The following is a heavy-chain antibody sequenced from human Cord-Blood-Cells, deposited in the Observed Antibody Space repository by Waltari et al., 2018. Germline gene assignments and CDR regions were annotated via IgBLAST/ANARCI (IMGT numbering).Heavy chain of an antibody. Sequence: QVQLVQSGAEVKKPGSSVKVAGKASGGTNSSYAISWVRQARGQGLEWMGGIIPIFGTANYAQKFQGSVTITADESTSTAYMELSSMRSEDSAVYYCAVVGTRIVSTIRRVVDYWGQGTLVTVSS. CDR2: IIPIFGTA. CDR3: AVVGTRIVSTIRRVVDY. D-gene: IGHD5-12*01. J-gene: IGHJ4*02. V-gene: IGHV1-69*01. CDR1: GGTNSSYA.